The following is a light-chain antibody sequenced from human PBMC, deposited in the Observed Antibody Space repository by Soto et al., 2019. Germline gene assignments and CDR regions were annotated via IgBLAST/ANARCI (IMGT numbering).Light chain of an antibody. CDR2: QDS. J-gene: IGLJ1*01. Sequence: SYELTQPPSVSVSPGQTASITCSGDNLGDKYSCWYQQKPGQSPVLVIYQDSKRPSGIPERFSGSNSGNTATLTISGTQAMDEADYYCQAWDSSTHNYVFGTGTQLTVL. CDR1: NLGDKY. CDR3: QAWDSSTHNYV. V-gene: IGLV3-1*01.